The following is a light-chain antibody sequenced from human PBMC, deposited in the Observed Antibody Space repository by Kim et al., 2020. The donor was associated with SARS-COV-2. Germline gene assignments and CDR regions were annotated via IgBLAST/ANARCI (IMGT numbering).Light chain of an antibody. J-gene: IGLJ2*01. CDR2: DVS. V-gene: IGLV2-11*01. CDR3: CSYAGSFTWI. Sequence: QSALTQPRSVSGSPGQSVTISCTGTSSDIGDYDLVSWYQQHPGKAHKLIICDVSRRPSGVPERFSASKSGNTASLTISGLQPEDEADYYCCSYAGSFTWIFGGGTALTVL. CDR1: SSDIGDYDL.